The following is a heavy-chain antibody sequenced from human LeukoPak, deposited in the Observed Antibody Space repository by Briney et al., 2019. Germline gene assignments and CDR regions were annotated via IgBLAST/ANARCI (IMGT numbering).Heavy chain of an antibody. CDR3: ATAVYYYYSMDV. Sequence: SETLSLTCAVYGGSFSGYYWSWIRQPPGKGLEWIAEINHRGSTTYNASLKSRVTISVKTYKNQSPLQQSTVPAADTAVYYCATAVYYYYSMDVWGKGTTVTVSS. CDR2: INHRGST. J-gene: IGHJ6*03. V-gene: IGHV4-34*01. CDR1: GGSFSGYY.